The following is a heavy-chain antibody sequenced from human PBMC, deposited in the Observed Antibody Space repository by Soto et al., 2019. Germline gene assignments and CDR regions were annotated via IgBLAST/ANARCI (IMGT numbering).Heavy chain of an antibody. J-gene: IGHJ6*02. CDR3: AREFGSSSFDRGPYYYYGMDV. V-gene: IGHV1-18*01. D-gene: IGHD6-6*01. Sequence: ASVKVSCKASGYTFTSYGISWVRQAPGQGLEWMGWISAYNGNTNYAQKLQGRVTMTTDTSTSTAYMELRSLRSDDTAVYYRAREFGSSSFDRGPYYYYGMDVWGQGTTVTVSS. CDR2: ISAYNGNT. CDR1: GYTFTSYG.